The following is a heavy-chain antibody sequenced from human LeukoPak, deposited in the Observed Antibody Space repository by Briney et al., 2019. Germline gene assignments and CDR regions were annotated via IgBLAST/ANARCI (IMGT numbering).Heavy chain of an antibody. V-gene: IGHV3-23*01. CDR1: GFTFSSYA. D-gene: IGHD2-2*01. J-gene: IGHJ3*02. CDR2: ISGSGGST. CDR3: AKGTDQLLKAFDI. Sequence: PGGSLRLSCAASGFTFSSYAMSWVRQALGKGLEWVSAISGSGGSTYYADSVKGRFTISRDNSKNTLYLQMNSLRAEDTAVYYCAKGTDQLLKAFDIWGQGTMVTVSS.